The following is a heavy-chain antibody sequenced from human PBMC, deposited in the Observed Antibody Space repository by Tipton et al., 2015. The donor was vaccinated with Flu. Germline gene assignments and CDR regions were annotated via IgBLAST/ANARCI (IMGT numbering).Heavy chain of an antibody. CDR3: ARSPSYSGSGNYPYYFDF. J-gene: IGHJ4*02. D-gene: IGHD3-10*01. V-gene: IGHV4-4*07. Sequence: TLSLTCTVSGGSISSFYWSWIRQPAGKGLEWIGRIYASGSTSYNPSLKSRVTMSVDRAENQFSLKLSSVTAADTAGYYCARSPSYSGSGNYPYYFDFWGQGTLVTVSS. CDR2: IYASGST. CDR1: GGSISSFY.